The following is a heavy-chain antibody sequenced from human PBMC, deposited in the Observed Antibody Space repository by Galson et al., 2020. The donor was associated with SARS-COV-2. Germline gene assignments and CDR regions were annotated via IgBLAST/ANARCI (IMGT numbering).Heavy chain of an antibody. CDR1: GYSFTDYW. D-gene: IGHD3-10*01. CDR2: IYPADSDT. CDR3: ARHGYGSGNYARDY. J-gene: IGHJ4*02. V-gene: IGHV5-51*01. Sequence: GESLKISCKGSGYSFTDYWIGWVRQMPGKGLEWMGVIYPADSDTRYSPSFQGQVTISADKSITTAYLQWSSLKASDTAMYYCARHGYGSGNYARDYWGQGTQVTVSS.